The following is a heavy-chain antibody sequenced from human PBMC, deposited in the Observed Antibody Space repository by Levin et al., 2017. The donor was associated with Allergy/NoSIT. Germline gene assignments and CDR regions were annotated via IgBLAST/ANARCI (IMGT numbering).Heavy chain of an antibody. Sequence: PGGSLRLSCAASGFTFSSYGMHWVRQAPGKGLEWVAVIWYDGSNKYYADSVKGRFTISRDNSKNTLYLQMNSLRAEDTAVYYCARSGYSGYVDYWGQGTLVTVSS. J-gene: IGHJ4*02. D-gene: IGHD5-12*01. V-gene: IGHV3-33*01. CDR2: IWYDGSNK. CDR3: ARSGYSGYVDY. CDR1: GFTFSSYG.